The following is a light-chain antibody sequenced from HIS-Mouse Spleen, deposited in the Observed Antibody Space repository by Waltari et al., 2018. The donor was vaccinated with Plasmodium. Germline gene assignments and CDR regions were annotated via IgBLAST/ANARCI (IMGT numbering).Light chain of an antibody. CDR2: DAS. V-gene: IGKV1-33*01. Sequence: DIQMTQSPSSLSASVGDRVTLTCQASQDISNYLNWYQQKPGKAPKLLIYDASNLETGVPSRFSGSGSVTDFTFTISSLQPEDIATYYCQQYDNLPLTFGGGTKVEIK. CDR3: QQYDNLPLT. J-gene: IGKJ4*01. CDR1: QDISNY.